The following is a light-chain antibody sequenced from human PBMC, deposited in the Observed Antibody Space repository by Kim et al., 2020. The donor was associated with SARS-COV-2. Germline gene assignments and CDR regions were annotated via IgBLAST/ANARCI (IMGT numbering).Light chain of an antibody. V-gene: IGKV3-11*01. CDR3: QQRSNGFT. CDR1: QSVSSN. J-gene: IGKJ3*01. Sequence: EIVLTQSPATLSLSPGERATLSCRASQSVSSNLAWYQQKPGQAPRLLIYDASNRATGIPARFSGSGPGTDFTLTISSLDPEDCAVYYCQQRSNGFTFGPGTKVDIK. CDR2: DAS.